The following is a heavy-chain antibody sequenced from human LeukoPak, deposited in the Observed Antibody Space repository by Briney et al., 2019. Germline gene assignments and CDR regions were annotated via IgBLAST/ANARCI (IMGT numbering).Heavy chain of an antibody. J-gene: IGHJ4*02. CDR1: GGSISSYY. V-gene: IGHV4-59*12. Sequence: SETLSLTCTVAGGSISSYYWSWIRQPPGKGLEWIGYIYYSGSTNYNPSLKSRVTISVDTSKNQFSLKLSSVTAADTSVYYCARWRDSGYDSSSGLDYGGQGTLVTVSS. CDR2: IYYSGST. D-gene: IGHD5-12*01. CDR3: ARWRDSGYDSSSGLDY.